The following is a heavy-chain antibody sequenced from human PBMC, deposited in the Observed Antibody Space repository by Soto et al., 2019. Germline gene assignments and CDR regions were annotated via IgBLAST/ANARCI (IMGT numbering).Heavy chain of an antibody. Sequence: GGSLRLSCTASGFTFGDYAMSWVRQAPGKGLEWVGFIRSKAYGGTTEYAASVEGRFTISRDDSKSIAYLQMNSLKTEDTAVYYCTRDGYDFWSGYYYYYYGMDVWGQGTTVTVSS. J-gene: IGHJ6*02. V-gene: IGHV3-49*04. CDR2: IRSKAYGGTT. D-gene: IGHD3-3*01. CDR1: GFTFGDYA. CDR3: TRDGYDFWSGYYYYYYGMDV.